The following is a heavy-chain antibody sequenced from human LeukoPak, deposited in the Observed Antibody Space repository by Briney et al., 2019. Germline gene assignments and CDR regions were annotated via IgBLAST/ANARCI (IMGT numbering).Heavy chain of an antibody. CDR2: ISSSGGST. D-gene: IGHD1-26*01. CDR1: GFILKNNA. Sequence: GGSLRLSCAASGFILKNNAMSCVRQSPGKGLEWGGLEWVSTISSSGGSTYYADSVLGRFLISRDISKNTLYLQMDSLRAEDTAVYYCARARSSGSHRVVNAFDVWGQGTMVTVSS. V-gene: IGHV3-23*01. CDR3: ARARSSGSHRVVNAFDV. J-gene: IGHJ3*01.